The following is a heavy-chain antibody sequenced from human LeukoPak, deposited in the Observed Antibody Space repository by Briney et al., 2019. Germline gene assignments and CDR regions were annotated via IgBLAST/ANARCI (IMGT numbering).Heavy chain of an antibody. V-gene: IGHV4-39*07. CDR2: IYYSGST. Sequence: SETLSLTCTVSGGSISSSSYYWGWIRQPPGKGQEWIGSIYYSGSTYYNPSLKSRVTISVDTSKNQFSLKLSSVTAADTAVYYCARDLGSNGNYYMDVWGKGTTVTVSS. CDR3: ARDLGSNGNYYMDV. D-gene: IGHD6-13*01. CDR1: GGSISSSSYY. J-gene: IGHJ6*03.